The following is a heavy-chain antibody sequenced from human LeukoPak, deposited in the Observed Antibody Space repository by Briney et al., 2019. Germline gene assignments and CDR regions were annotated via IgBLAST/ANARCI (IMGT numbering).Heavy chain of an antibody. CDR3: VRDRYYYDSSGGRIFDY. V-gene: IGHV4-4*07. CDR2: IYTSGST. CDR1: GVSISSYY. D-gene: IGHD3-22*01. J-gene: IGHJ4*02. Sequence: SETLSLTCTVSGVSISSYYWSWIRQPAGKGLEWIGRIYTSGSTNYNPSLKSRVTMSVDTSKNQFSLKLSSVTAADTAVYYCVRDRYYYDSSGGRIFDYWGQGTLVTVSS.